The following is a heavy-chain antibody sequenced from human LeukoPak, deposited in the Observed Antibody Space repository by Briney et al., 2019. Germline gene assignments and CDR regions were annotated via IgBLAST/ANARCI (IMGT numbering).Heavy chain of an antibody. J-gene: IGHJ3*02. D-gene: IGHD6-13*01. Sequence: SVKVSCKASGGTFSSYTISWVRQAPGQGLEWRGRIIPILGIANYAQKFQGRVTITADKSTSTAYMELSSLRSEDTAVYYCAGDGECSSWSAFDIWGEGTMVTVSS. CDR3: AGDGECSSWSAFDI. V-gene: IGHV1-69*02. CDR1: GGTFSSYT. CDR2: IIPILGIA.